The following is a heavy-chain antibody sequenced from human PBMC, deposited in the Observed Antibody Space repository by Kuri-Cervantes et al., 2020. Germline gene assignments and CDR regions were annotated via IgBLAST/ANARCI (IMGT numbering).Heavy chain of an antibody. CDR2: ISSSSSYI. Sequence: GESLKISCAASGLTFSSYAMSWVRQAPGKGLEWVSSISSSSSYIYYADSVKGRFTISRDNAKNSLYLQMNSLRAEDTAVYYCARGGAADRHWGQGTLVTVSS. CDR1: GLTFSSYA. J-gene: IGHJ4*02. D-gene: IGHD1-26*01. CDR3: ARGGAADRH. V-gene: IGHV3-21*01.